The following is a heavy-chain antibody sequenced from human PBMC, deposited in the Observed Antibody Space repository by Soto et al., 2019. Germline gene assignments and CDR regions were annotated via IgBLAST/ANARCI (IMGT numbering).Heavy chain of an antibody. CDR1: GGSISNFY. CDR3: ARATTVLSRSYFDS. CDR2: ISYSGNT. J-gene: IGHJ4*02. D-gene: IGHD4-17*01. V-gene: IGHV4-59*01. Sequence: PSETLSLTCTVAGGSISNFYWSWIRQPPGKGLEWIGYISYSGNTNYNPSLKSRVSISVDKSKNQLSLNLTSVTAADTAVYYCARATTVLSRSYFDSWGQGTPVTVSS.